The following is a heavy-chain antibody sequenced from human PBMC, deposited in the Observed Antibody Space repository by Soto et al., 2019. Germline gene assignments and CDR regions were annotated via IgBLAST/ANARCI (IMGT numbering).Heavy chain of an antibody. V-gene: IGHV1-46*01. CDR2: INLSGGST. CDR3: AREWFDYSGMDV. Sequence: GASVKVSCKASGYTFTSHYMHWVRQAPGQGPEWLGVINLSGGSTTYAQMFQGRVTMTRDTSTGTVYMELGSLRSDDTAVYFCAREWFDYSGMDVWGQGTTVTVSS. D-gene: IGHD3-10*01. J-gene: IGHJ6*02. CDR1: GYTFTSHY.